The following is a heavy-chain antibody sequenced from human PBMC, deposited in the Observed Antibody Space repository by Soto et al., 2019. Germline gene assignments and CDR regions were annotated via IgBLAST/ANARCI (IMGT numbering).Heavy chain of an antibody. Sequence: QVQLEQSGAGVKKPGSSVKVSCKASGGTFRTAAISWVRQAPGQGLEWMAGIMPVFRTPDYAQKFQGRVTITADESTNTAYMELSGLRSDDTAVYYCARDNDRPQLGGNYYNIWDFWGQGTTITVS. D-gene: IGHD2-8*01. V-gene: IGHV1-69*12. CDR3: ARDNDRPQLGGNYYNIWDF. J-gene: IGHJ6*02. CDR2: IMPVFRTP. CDR1: GGTFRTAA.